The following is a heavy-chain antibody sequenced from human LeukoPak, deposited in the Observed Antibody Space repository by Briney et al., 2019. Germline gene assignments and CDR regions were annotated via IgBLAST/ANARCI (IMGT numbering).Heavy chain of an antibody. D-gene: IGHD5-12*01. CDR3: AREKLGGYSGYDWDY. Sequence: PGGSLRLSCAASGFTFSSYGMSWVRQAPGRGLEWVSYISISSSTIYYADSVKGRFTISRDNAKKSLYLQMNSLRAEDTGFYYCAREKLGGYSGYDWDYWGQGTLVTVSS. CDR1: GFTFSSYG. V-gene: IGHV3-48*04. CDR2: ISISSSTI. J-gene: IGHJ4*02.